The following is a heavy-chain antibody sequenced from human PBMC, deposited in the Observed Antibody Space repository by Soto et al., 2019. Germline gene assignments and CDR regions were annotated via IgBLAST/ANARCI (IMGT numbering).Heavy chain of an antibody. Sequence: QITLKESGPTLVKPTQTLTLTCTFSGFSLSTTGVGVGWIRQPPGKALEWLALIYWDDDKRYSPSLKSRLTITKDTSKIQVVLTMTNMHPVDTATYYCAHSLIAAYYYGMDVWGQGTTVTVSS. D-gene: IGHD6-6*01. CDR2: IYWDDDK. V-gene: IGHV2-5*02. CDR1: GFSLSTTGVG. J-gene: IGHJ6*02. CDR3: AHSLIAAYYYGMDV.